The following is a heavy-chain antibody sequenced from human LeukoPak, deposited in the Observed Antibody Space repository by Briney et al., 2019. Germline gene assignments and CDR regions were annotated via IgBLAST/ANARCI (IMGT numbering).Heavy chain of an antibody. J-gene: IGHJ3*02. Sequence: GGSLRLSCAASGFTFSSYEMNWVRQAPGKGLEWVSYISSSGSTIYYADSVKGRFTISRDNSKNTLYLQMGSLRAEDKAVYYCATTYCSSTSCYAQGAFDIWGQGTMVTVSS. CDR2: ISSSGSTI. V-gene: IGHV3-48*03. CDR3: ATTYCSSTSCYAQGAFDI. CDR1: GFTFSSYE. D-gene: IGHD2-2*01.